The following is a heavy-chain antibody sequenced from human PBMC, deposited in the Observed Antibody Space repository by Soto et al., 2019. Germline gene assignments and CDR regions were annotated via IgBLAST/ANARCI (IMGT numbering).Heavy chain of an antibody. D-gene: IGHD2-15*01. CDR3: AKCRIGGVKAGLHYFDN. CDR1: GFTFSSYA. Sequence: EVQLLESGGGLVQPGGPLRLSCAASGFTFSSYAMSWVRQAPGKGLEWVSAISGSGGSTYYADSVKVRFTISRDYSKNTQSQHMHSLRAADTAVYYSAKCRIGGVKAGLHYFDNWGQGTLVTVSS. V-gene: IGHV3-23*01. CDR2: ISGSGGST. J-gene: IGHJ4*02.